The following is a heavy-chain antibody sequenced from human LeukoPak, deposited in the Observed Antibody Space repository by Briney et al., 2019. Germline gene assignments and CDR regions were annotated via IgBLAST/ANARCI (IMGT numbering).Heavy chain of an antibody. J-gene: IGHJ3*02. CDR2: TYYRSKWYN. D-gene: IGHD6-19*01. Sequence: SQTHSLTCAISGDSVSSNSAAWNRIRQSPSRGLEWLGRTYYRSKWYNDYAVSVKSRITINPDTSKNQFSLQLNSVTPEDTAVYYCASSGWSTQFDAFDIWGQGTMVTVSS. CDR3: ASSGWSTQFDAFDI. V-gene: IGHV6-1*01. CDR1: GDSVSSNSAA.